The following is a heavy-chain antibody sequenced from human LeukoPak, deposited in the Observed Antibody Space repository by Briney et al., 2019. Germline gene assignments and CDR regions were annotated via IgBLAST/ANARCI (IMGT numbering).Heavy chain of an antibody. CDR1: GFTFSSYG. CDR2: ISYDGSNK. D-gene: IGHD7-27*01. J-gene: IGHJ4*02. Sequence: GRSLRLSCAASGFTFSSYGMHWVRQAPGKGLEWVAVISYDGSNKYYADSVKGRFTISRDNVKNTVYLQMNSLRAEDTAVYYCIRALTGRDDYWGQGTLVTVSS. V-gene: IGHV3-30*03. CDR3: IRALTGRDDY.